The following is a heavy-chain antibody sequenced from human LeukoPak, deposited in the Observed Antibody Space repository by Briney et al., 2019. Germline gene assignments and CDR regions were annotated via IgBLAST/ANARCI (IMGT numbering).Heavy chain of an antibody. CDR2: IYPNSGAT. CDR1: GYTFTGYY. CDR3: GTLLSNGPFDY. Sequence: ASVKVSFKASGYTFTGYYMHWVRQAPGQGLEWMGYIYPNSGATKYAQKFQGRVTMTRDTSISTAYMELSGLRSDDTAVYYCGTLLSNGPFDYWGQGILVTVSS. J-gene: IGHJ4*02. V-gene: IGHV1-2*02.